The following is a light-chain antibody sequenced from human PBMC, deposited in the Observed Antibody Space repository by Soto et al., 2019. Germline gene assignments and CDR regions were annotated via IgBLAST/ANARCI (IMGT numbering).Light chain of an antibody. CDR3: QQYGSSPIT. J-gene: IGKJ5*01. CDR1: QSVSSN. Sequence: EIVMPQSPATLSVSPGERATLSCRASQSVSSNLAWYQQKPGQAPRLLIYGASTRATGIPARFSGSGSGTDFTLTISSLEPEDFAVYYCQQYGSSPITFGQGTRLEIK. CDR2: GAS. V-gene: IGKV3-15*01.